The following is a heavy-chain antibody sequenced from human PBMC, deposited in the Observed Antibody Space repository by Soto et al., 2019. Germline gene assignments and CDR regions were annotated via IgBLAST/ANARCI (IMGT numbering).Heavy chain of an antibody. D-gene: IGHD2-15*01. Sequence: LRLSCAASGFTFSDYYMSWIRQAPGKGLEWVSYISSSGSTIYYADSVKGRSTISRDNAKNSLYLQMNSLRAEDTAVYYCARDYCSGGSCYFYYYGMDVWGQGTTVTVSS. CDR2: ISSSGSTI. J-gene: IGHJ6*02. CDR3: ARDYCSGGSCYFYYYGMDV. CDR1: GFTFSDYY. V-gene: IGHV3-11*01.